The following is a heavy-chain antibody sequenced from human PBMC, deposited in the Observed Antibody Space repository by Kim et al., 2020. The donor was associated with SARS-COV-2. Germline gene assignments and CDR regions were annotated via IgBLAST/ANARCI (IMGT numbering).Heavy chain of an antibody. D-gene: IGHD2-2*01. CDR1: GFTFSSYS. CDR3: AREMGYCSSTSCSYYYGMDV. J-gene: IGHJ6*02. V-gene: IGHV3-21*01. Sequence: GGSLRLSCAASGFTFSSYSMNWVRQAPGKGLEWVSSISSSSSYIYYADSVKGRFTISRDNAKNSLYLQMNSLRAEDTAVYYCAREMGYCSSTSCSYYYGMDVWGQGTTVTVSS. CDR2: ISSSSSYI.